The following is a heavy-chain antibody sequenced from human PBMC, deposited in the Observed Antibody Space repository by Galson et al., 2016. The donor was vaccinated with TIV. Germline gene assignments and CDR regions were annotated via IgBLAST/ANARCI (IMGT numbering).Heavy chain of an antibody. D-gene: IGHD3-16*01. CDR1: GFTFSNYN. CDR2: ISSSSSFI. Sequence: SLRLSCAASGFTFSNYNMNWVRQAPGKGLEWVSSISSSSSFIYYADSVKGRFSISRDNAKNTVYLQMNNLIADDTAVYYCVRDRLGWHWGQGTLVTVSS. CDR3: VRDRLGWH. V-gene: IGHV3-21*01. J-gene: IGHJ1*01.